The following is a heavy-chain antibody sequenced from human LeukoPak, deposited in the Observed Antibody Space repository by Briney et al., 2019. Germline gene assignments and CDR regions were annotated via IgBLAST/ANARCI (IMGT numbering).Heavy chain of an antibody. CDR2: ISSSDSYI. D-gene: IGHD2-15*01. CDR1: GFSFNTYS. CDR3: ARQFCSGKSCYYKPFDY. J-gene: IGHJ4*02. V-gene: IGHV3-21*01. Sequence: PGGSLRLSCAASGFSFNTYSMSWVRQAPGKGPEWGSAISSSDSYIYYADSVKGRFTVSRDNAENSLYLQMNSLRTEDTAVYYCARQFCSGKSCYYKPFDYWGQGTLVTVSS.